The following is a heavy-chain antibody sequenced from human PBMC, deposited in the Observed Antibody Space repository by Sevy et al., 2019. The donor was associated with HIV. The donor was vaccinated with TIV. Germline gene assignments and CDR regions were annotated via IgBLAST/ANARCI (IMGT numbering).Heavy chain of an antibody. CDR1: GFTFDDYT. Sequence: GGSLRLSRAASGFTFDDYTMNWVRQAPGKGLEWVSLITWDGGSTYYADSVKGRFTISRDNSKNALYLQMNSLRTEDTALYYCAKDISGEGYLGSGYFDYWGQGTLVTVSS. J-gene: IGHJ4*02. D-gene: IGHD2-15*01. CDR3: AKDISGEGYLGSGYFDY. V-gene: IGHV3-43*01. CDR2: ITWDGGST.